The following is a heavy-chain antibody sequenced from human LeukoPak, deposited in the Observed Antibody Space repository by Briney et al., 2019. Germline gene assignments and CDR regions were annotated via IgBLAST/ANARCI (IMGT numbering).Heavy chain of an antibody. CDR3: ARIPVGATRRIDFDY. V-gene: IGHV1-2*02. D-gene: IGHD1-26*01. Sequence: GAPVKVSCKASGYTFTGYYMHWVRQAPGQGLEWMGWINPNSGGTNYAQKFQGRVTMTRDTSISTAYMELSRLRSDDTAVYYCARIPVGATRRIDFDYWGQETLVTVSS. CDR1: GYTFTGYY. J-gene: IGHJ4*02. CDR2: INPNSGGT.